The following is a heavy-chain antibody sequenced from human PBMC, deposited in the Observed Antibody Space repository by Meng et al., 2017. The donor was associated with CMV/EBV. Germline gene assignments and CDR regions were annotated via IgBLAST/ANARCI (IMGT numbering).Heavy chain of an antibody. CDR2: ISSSSSYI. V-gene: IGHV3-21*01. J-gene: IGHJ6*02. CDR3: ANLVVPAANPSYYYYGMDV. Sequence: GGSLRLSCAASGLTFSSYSMNWVRQAPGKGLEWVSSISSSSSYIYYADSVKGRFTISRDNAKNSLYLQMNSLRAEDTAVYYCANLVVPAANPSYYYYGMDVWGQGTTVTVSS. D-gene: IGHD2-2*01. CDR1: GLTFSSYS.